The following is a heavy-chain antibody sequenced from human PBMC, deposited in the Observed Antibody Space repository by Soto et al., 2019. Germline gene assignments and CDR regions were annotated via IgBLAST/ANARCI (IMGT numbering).Heavy chain of an antibody. D-gene: IGHD6-13*01. V-gene: IGHV1-24*01. Sequence: ASVKVSCKISGHTLTELSIHWVRQAPGKGLEWMGGFDPEGGEAIYAQKWHGRVTVTEDTVISTAYMELRRLRSDDTAVYYCAREMVIAAAGPDAFDIWGQGTMVTVSS. J-gene: IGHJ3*02. CDR3: AREMVIAAAGPDAFDI. CDR1: GHTLTELS. CDR2: FDPEGGEA.